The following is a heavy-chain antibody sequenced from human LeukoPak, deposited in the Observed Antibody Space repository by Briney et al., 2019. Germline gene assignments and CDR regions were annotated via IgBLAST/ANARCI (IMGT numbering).Heavy chain of an antibody. V-gene: IGHV5-51*01. D-gene: IGHD2-21*01. Sequence: GESLKISCKGSGYRFTNYWIGWVRQMPGKGLEWMGIVYPGDSDTRYSPSFQGQVTISADKSISTAYLQWSSLKASDTAMYYCARLGYCGGDCYSAAYMDVWGKGTTVTVSS. J-gene: IGHJ6*03. CDR1: GYRFTNYW. CDR3: ARLGYCGGDCYSAAYMDV. CDR2: VYPGDSDT.